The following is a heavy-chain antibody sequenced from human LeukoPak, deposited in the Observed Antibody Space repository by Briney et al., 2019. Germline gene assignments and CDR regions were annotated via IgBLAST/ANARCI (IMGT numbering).Heavy chain of an antibody. CDR3: ARELTTYYDFWSGYLNYYYGMDV. CDR1: GGSFSGYY. Sequence: SETLSLTCAVYGGSFSGYYWSWIRQPPGKGLEWIGEINHSGSTNYNPSLKSRVTISVDKSKNQFSLKLSSVTAADTAVYYCARELTTYYDFWSGYLNYYYGMDVWGQGTTVTVSS. J-gene: IGHJ6*02. D-gene: IGHD3-3*01. CDR2: INHSGST. V-gene: IGHV4-34*01.